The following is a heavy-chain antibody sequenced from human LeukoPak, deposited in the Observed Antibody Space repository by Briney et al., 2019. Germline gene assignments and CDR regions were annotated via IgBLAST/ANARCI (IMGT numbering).Heavy chain of an antibody. D-gene: IGHD6-25*01. V-gene: IGHV3-30-3*01. CDR2: ISYDGSNK. J-gene: IGHJ4*02. Sequence: GGSLRLSCAASGFTFSSYAMHWVRQAPGKGLEWVAVISYDGSNKYYADFVKGRFTISRDNSKNTLYLQMNSLRAEDTAVYYCAREYIAAFDYWGQGTLVTVSS. CDR1: GFTFSSYA. CDR3: AREYIAAFDY.